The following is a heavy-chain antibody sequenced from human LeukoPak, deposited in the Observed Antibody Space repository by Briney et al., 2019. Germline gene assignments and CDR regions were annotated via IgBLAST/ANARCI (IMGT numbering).Heavy chain of an antibody. CDR3: AKAPPRGSGWDQRPFDY. CDR2: ISYDGSNK. D-gene: IGHD6-19*01. CDR1: GLIFINYA. V-gene: IGHV3-30*18. Sequence: PGGSLRLSCVASGLIFINYAMTWVRRAPGKGLEWVAVISYDGSNKYYADSVKGRFTISRDNSKNTLYLQMNSLRAEDTAVYYCAKAPPRGSGWDQRPFDYWGQGTRVTVSS. J-gene: IGHJ4*02.